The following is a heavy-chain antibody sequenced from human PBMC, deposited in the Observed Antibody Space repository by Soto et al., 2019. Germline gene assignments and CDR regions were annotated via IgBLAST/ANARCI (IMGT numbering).Heavy chain of an antibody. CDR1: VGSFSGYY. CDR2: INHSGST. D-gene: IGHD3-10*01. Sequence: SETLSLTCAVYVGSFSGYYWSWIRQPPGKGLEWIGEINHSGSTNYNPSLKSRVTISVDTSKNQFSLKLSSVTAADTAVYYCARVVYGSGSSPWGQGTLVTVS. CDR3: ARVVYGSGSSP. J-gene: IGHJ5*02. V-gene: IGHV4-34*01.